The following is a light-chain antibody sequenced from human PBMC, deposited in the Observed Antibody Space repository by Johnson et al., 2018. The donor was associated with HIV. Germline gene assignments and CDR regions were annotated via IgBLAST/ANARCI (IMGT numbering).Light chain of an antibody. V-gene: IGLV1-51*01. CDR2: DNN. CDR1: SSNIGRNY. J-gene: IGLJ1*01. CDR3: GTWDMRLSASYG. Sequence: QSVLTQPPSVSAAPGQKVTISCSGSSSNIGRNYVSWYQQLPGTAPKLLIFDNNKRPSGIPDRFSGSKSGTSATLGITGLQTGDEADYYCGTWDMRLSASYGVGTGTKVTVL.